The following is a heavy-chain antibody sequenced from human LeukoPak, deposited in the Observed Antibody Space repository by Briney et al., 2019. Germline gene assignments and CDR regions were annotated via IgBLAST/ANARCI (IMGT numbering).Heavy chain of an antibody. CDR1: GGSFSGYY. J-gene: IGHJ5*02. V-gene: IGHV4-34*01. D-gene: IGHD2-21*01. CDR3: ARAPQRSYQHNWFDP. Sequence: TSETLSLTCAVYGGSFSGYYWSWIRQPPGKGLEWIGEINHSGSTNYNPSLKSRVTISVDTSKNQFSLKLSSVTAADTAVYYCARAPQRSYQHNWFDPWGQGTLVTVSS. CDR2: INHSGST.